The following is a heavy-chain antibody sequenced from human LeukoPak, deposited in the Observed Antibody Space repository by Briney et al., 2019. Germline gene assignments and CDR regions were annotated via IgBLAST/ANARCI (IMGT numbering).Heavy chain of an antibody. CDR1: GFTFSSYA. D-gene: IGHD4-23*01. Sequence: GGSLRLSCAASGFTFSSYAMHWVRQAPGKGLEWVAVISYDGSNKYYADSVKGRFTISRDNSKNTLYLQMNSLRAEDTAVYYCAKDHQGTTVVTPRRGYFDYWGQGTLVTVSS. V-gene: IGHV3-30-3*01. J-gene: IGHJ4*02. CDR3: AKDHQGTTVVTPRRGYFDY. CDR2: ISYDGSNK.